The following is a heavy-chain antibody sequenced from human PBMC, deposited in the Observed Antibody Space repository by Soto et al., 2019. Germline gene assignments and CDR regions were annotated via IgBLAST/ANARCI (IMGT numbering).Heavy chain of an antibody. CDR3: ARGVRRPPENWFDP. J-gene: IGHJ5*02. V-gene: IGHV1-18*01. D-gene: IGHD3-22*01. CDR1: GYTFTSYG. CDR2: ISAYNGNT. Sequence: ASVKVSCKASGYTFTSYGISWVRQAPGQGPEWMGWISAYNGNTNYAQKLQGRVTMTTDTSTSTAYMELRSLRSDGTAVYYCARGVRRPPENWFDPWGQGTLVTVSS.